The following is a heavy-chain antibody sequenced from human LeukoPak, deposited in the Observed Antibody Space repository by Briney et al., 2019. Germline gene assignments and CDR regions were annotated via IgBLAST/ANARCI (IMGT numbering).Heavy chain of an antibody. CDR2: ISSSGSTI. D-gene: IGHD2-15*01. J-gene: IGHJ4*02. Sequence: PGGSLRLSCAAPGFTFSSYEMNWVRQAPGKGLEWVSYISSSGSTIYYADSVKGRFTISRDNAKNSLYLQMNSLRAEDTAVYYCARAHCSGGSCYRGYSYGGRYFDYWGQGTLVTVSS. CDR1: GFTFSSYE. V-gene: IGHV3-48*03. CDR3: ARAHCSGGSCYRGYSYGGRYFDY.